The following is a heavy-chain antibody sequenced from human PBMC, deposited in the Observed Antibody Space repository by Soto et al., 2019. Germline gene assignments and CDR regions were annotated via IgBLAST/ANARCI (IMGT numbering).Heavy chain of an antibody. D-gene: IGHD2-15*01. Sequence: LRLSCAASGFTFSSYAMSWVRQAPGKGLEWVSAISGSGGSTYYADSVKGRFTISRDNSKNTLYLQMNSLRAEDTAVYYCALVAAHVRYSRYFDYWGQGTLVTVSS. V-gene: IGHV3-23*01. J-gene: IGHJ4*02. CDR1: GFTFSSYA. CDR2: ISGSGGST. CDR3: ALVAAHVRYSRYFDY.